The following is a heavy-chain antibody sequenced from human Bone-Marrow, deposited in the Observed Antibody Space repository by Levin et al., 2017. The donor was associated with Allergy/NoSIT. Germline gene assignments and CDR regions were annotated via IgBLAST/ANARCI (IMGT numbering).Heavy chain of an antibody. Sequence: PSETLSLTCAVSGYSISIGYYWGWIRQPPGKGLEWIGSIYHSGGTYYNPSLKSRVTVSPDTSRNQFSLRLSSVTAADTAVDYCARTLEYYGSGGFGFAFWGHGTRVTVSS. CDR1: GYSISIGYY. D-gene: IGHD3-10*01. J-gene: IGHJ3*01. CDR2: IYHSGGT. V-gene: IGHV4-38-2*01. CDR3: ARTLEYYGSGGFGFAF.